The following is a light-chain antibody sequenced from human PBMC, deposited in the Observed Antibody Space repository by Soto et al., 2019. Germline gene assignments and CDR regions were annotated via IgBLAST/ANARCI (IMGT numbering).Light chain of an antibody. J-gene: IGKJ2*01. Sequence: DIQMTQSPSSPSASVGDRVTITCRASQGIRNDLGWYQQKPGKAPKRLIYAASSLQTGVPSRFSGSGSGTEFTLPMLILQSENFATSDSLQHHSDPYTFGQGTKLEIK. V-gene: IGKV1-17*01. CDR1: QGIRND. CDR2: AAS. CDR3: LQHHSDPYT.